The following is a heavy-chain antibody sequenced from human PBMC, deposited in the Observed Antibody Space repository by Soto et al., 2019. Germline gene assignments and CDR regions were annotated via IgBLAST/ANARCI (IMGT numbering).Heavy chain of an antibody. CDR2: MNPNSGNT. CDR3: AKDYYDSSGYYYILDY. CDR1: GYTFTSYD. J-gene: IGHJ4*02. Sequence: ASVKVSCKASGYTFTSYDINWVRQATGQGLEWMGWMNPNSGNTAYAQKFLGRVTMTRNTSISTAYMELSSLRSEDTAVYYCAKDYYDSSGYYYILDYWGQGTLVTVSS. D-gene: IGHD3-22*01. V-gene: IGHV1-8*01.